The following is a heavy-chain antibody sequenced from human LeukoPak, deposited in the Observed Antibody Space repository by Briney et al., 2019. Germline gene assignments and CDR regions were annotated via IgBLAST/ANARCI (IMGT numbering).Heavy chain of an antibody. J-gene: IGHJ4*02. V-gene: IGHV4-39*01. CDR2: IYYSGST. CDR3: ARLIAAAGTYYFDY. Sequence: PSETLSLTCTVSGGSISSSSYYWGWIRQPPGKGLEWIGSIYYSGSTYYNPSLESRVTISVDTSKNQFSLKLSSVTAADTAVYYCARLIAAAGTYYFDYWGQGTLVTVSS. CDR1: GGSISSSSYY. D-gene: IGHD6-13*01.